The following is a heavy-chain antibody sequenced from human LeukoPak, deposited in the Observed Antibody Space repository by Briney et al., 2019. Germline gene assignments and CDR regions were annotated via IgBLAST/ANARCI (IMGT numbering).Heavy chain of an antibody. J-gene: IGHJ5*02. CDR3: ATGLLGYCSGGSCYWFDP. Sequence: GASVKVSCKVSGYTLTELSMHWVRQAPGEGLEWMGGFDPEDGETIYAQKFQGRVTMTEDTSTDTAYIELSSLRSENTAVYYCATGLLGYCSGGSCYWFDPWGQGTLVTVSS. CDR1: GYTLTELS. V-gene: IGHV1-24*01. D-gene: IGHD2-15*01. CDR2: FDPEDGET.